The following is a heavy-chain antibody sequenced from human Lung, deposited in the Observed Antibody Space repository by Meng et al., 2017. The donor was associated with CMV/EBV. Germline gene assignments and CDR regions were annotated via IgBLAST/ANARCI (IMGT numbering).Heavy chain of an antibody. J-gene: IGHJ4*02. V-gene: IGHV1-18*01. CDR1: GNTFKRYA. Sequence: QVQLVQSGGEVKKPGASVKVSCKTSGNTFKRYAITWVRQAPGQGLEWMGWINPYNGNTDNAQNLQARLTMTTDTSTSTVYMELGSLRSDDTAVYYCARGRVSYSSSSSLNYWGQGTPVTVSS. CDR2: INPYNGNT. CDR3: ARGRVSYSSSSSLNY. D-gene: IGHD6-6*01.